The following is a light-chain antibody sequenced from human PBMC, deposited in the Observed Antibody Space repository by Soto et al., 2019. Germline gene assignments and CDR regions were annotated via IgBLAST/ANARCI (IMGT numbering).Light chain of an antibody. CDR3: QTWGSGIHVV. CDR2: VNSDGSH. CDR1: SGHSSYA. V-gene: IGLV4-69*01. J-gene: IGLJ2*01. Sequence: QPVLTQSPSASASLGASVKLTCTLSSGHSSYAIAWHPQQPEKGPRYLMKVNSDGSHNKGDGIPDRLSGSSSGAERYLTISSLQSEDEADYYCQTWGSGIHVVFGGGTKVTVL.